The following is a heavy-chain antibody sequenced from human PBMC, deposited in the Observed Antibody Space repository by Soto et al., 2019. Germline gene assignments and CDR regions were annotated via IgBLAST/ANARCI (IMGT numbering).Heavy chain of an antibody. CDR2: INPNSGGT. CDR3: ARDEKWGSYYYGMDV. J-gene: IGHJ6*02. D-gene: IGHD1-26*01. Sequence: ASVKVSCKASGYTFTCYYMHRVRQAPGQGLEWMGWINPNSGGTNYAQKFQGWVTMTRDTSISTAYMELSRLRSDDTAVYYCARDEKWGSYYYGMDVWGQGTTVTVS. V-gene: IGHV1-2*04. CDR1: GYTFTCYY.